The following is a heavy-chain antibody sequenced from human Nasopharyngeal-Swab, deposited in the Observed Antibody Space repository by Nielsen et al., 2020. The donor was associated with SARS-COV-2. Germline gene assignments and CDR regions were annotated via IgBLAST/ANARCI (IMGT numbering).Heavy chain of an antibody. D-gene: IGHD3-3*01. V-gene: IGHV4-31*02. Sequence: WIRQPPGKGLKWIGYIYYSGSTYYNPSLKSRVTISVDTSKNQFSLKLSSVTAADTAVYYCARDWILRGWSTYYYYGMDVWGQGTTVTGSS. J-gene: IGHJ6*02. CDR3: ARDWILRGWSTYYYYGMDV. CDR2: IYYSGST.